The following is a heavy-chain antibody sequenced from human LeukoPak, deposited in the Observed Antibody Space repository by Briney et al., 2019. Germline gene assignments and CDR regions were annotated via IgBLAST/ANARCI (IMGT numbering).Heavy chain of an antibody. D-gene: IGHD6-6*01. CDR3: ARVYSSSSGKGMDV. Sequence: GGSLRLSCAASGFTFNSYEMNWVRQAPGKGLEWVSYISSSGSTIYHADSVKGRFTISRDNAKNSLYLQMNSLRAEDTAIYYCARVYSSSSGKGMDVWGQGTTVTVSS. CDR1: GFTFNSYE. CDR2: ISSSGSTI. J-gene: IGHJ6*02. V-gene: IGHV3-48*03.